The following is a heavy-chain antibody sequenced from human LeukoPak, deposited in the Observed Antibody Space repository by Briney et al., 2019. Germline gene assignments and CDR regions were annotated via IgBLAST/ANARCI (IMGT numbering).Heavy chain of an antibody. CDR1: GYTFTGYY. J-gene: IGHJ3*02. V-gene: IGHV1-18*04. D-gene: IGHD1-14*01. Sequence: ASVKVSCKASGYTFTGYYMHWVRQAPGQGLEWMGWISTYNGNTNYAQKLQGRVTMTTDTSTSTAYMELRSLRSDDTAVYYCASHRRVLDAFDIWGQGTMVTVSS. CDR3: ASHRRVLDAFDI. CDR2: ISTYNGNT.